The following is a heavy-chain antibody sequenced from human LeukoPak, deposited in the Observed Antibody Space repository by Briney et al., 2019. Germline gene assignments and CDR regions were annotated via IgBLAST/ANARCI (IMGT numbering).Heavy chain of an antibody. J-gene: IGHJ5*02. CDR3: ARSKGSGSQSRGNWFDP. CDR1: GFTFSSYA. Sequence: PGRSLRLSCTASGFTFSSYAMHWVRQAPGKGLEWVAVISYDGSNKYYADSVKGRFTISRDNSKNTLYLQMNSLRAEDTAVYYCARSKGSGSQSRGNWFDPWGQGTLVTVSP. CDR2: ISYDGSNK. D-gene: IGHD3-10*01. V-gene: IGHV3-30*04.